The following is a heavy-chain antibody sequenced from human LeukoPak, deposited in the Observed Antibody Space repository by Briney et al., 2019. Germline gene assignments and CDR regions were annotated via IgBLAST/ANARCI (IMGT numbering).Heavy chain of an antibody. V-gene: IGHV3-33*01. J-gene: IGHJ6*02. Sequence: GGSLRLSCAASGFTFSSYGMHWVRQAPGKGLEWVAVIWYDGSNKYYADSVKGRFTISRDNSKNTLYLQMNSLRAEDTAVYYCARDRWQWLTTWGDGMDVWGQGTTVTVSS. CDR3: ARDRWQWLTTWGDGMDV. CDR1: GFTFSSYG. D-gene: IGHD6-19*01. CDR2: IWYDGSNK.